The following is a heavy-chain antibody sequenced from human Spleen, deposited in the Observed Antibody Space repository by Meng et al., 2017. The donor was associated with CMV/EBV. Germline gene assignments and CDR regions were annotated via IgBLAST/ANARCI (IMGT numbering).Heavy chain of an antibody. Sequence: VQLVQSRAEGKRPGAAAKVSCKASGYTFTGYSLHWVRQAPGQGLEWMGRINPDSGGANYAEKFQGRVTMTRDTSTSTVYMELSSLRSEDTAIFYCVREGSGYKYFDYWGQGTLVTVSS. V-gene: IGHV1-2*06. CDR2: INPDSGGA. CDR3: VREGSGYKYFDY. D-gene: IGHD5-12*01. J-gene: IGHJ4*02. CDR1: GYTFTGYS.